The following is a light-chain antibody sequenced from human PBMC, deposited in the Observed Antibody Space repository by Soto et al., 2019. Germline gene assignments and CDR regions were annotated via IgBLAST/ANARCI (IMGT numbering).Light chain of an antibody. CDR2: KAS. V-gene: IGKV1-5*03. Sequence: DIQMTQSPSTLSASVGDRVTITCRASQSISSWLAWYQQKPGKAPKLLIYKASSLESGVPSRFSCSGSGTEFTLTISSLQPDDFATYYCQQYNSSFGQGTKVDIK. CDR1: QSISSW. J-gene: IGKJ1*01. CDR3: QQYNSS.